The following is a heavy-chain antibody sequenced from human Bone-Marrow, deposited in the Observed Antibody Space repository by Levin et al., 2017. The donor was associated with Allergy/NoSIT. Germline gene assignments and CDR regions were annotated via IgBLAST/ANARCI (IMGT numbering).Heavy chain of an antibody. Sequence: GGSLRLSCAASGFTFSSYAMHWVRQAPGKGLEWVAVISYDGSNKYYADSVKGRFTISRDNSKNTLYLQMNSLRAEDTAVYYCARGSEPYYFDYWGQGTLVTVSS. D-gene: IGHD1-26*01. CDR1: GFTFSSYA. CDR2: ISYDGSNK. CDR3: ARGSEPYYFDY. V-gene: IGHV3-30*04. J-gene: IGHJ4*02.